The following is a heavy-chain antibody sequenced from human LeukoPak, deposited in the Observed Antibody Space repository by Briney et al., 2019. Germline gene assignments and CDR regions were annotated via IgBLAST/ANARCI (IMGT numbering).Heavy chain of an antibody. V-gene: IGHV1-69*01. Sequence: GTCSSXXXXXXXXAXXXXXXXMGVIIPIFATANYAQKFQGRVTITADESTSTAYMELSSLRSEDTAVYYCARGGNVDTAMPDWGQGTLVTVSS. D-gene: IGHD5-18*01. CDR1: GTCSSXX. CDR2: IIPIFATA. CDR3: ARGGNVDTAMPD. J-gene: IGHJ4*02.